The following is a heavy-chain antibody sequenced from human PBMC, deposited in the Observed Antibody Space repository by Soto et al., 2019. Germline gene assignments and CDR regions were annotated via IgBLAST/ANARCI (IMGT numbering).Heavy chain of an antibody. Sequence: QVQLQESGPGLVKPSETLSLTCTVSGGSISSYYWSWIRQPPGKGLEWIGYIYYSGSTTYNPSLKSRVTISVDTSKNQFSLKLSSVTAADTAVYYCARAARGPRPNWFDPWGQGTLVTVSS. J-gene: IGHJ5*02. CDR3: ARAARGPRPNWFDP. D-gene: IGHD3-10*01. CDR2: IYYSGST. CDR1: GGSISSYY. V-gene: IGHV4-59*01.